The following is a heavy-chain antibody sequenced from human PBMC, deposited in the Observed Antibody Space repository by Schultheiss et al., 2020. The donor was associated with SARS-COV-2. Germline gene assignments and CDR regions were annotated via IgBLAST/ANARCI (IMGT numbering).Heavy chain of an antibody. CDR2: IYYSGST. Sequence: SETLSLTCTVSGGSISSSSYYWGWIRQPPGKGLEWIGSIYYSGSTYYNPSLKSRVTISVDTSKNQFSLKLSSVTAADTAVYYCARHYASWNWAYYGMDVWGQGTTVTVSS. D-gene: IGHD1-7*01. J-gene: IGHJ6*02. CDR3: ARHYASWNWAYYGMDV. CDR1: GGSISSSSYY. V-gene: IGHV4-39*01.